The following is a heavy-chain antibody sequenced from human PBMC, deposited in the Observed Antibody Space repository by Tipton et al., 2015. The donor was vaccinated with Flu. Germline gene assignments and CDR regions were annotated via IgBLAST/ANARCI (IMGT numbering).Heavy chain of an antibody. V-gene: IGHV4-61*02. D-gene: IGHD3-10*01. CDR2: IYSTGST. CDR3: AAAPYGSGSWDF. Sequence: TLSLTCTVSGGSISSSNYYWSWIRQPAGKGLEWIGRIYSTGSTNYNPSVKSRVTMSVDTSKNQFSLKLTSLTAADTAIYYCAAAPYGSGSWDFWGQGTLVTVSS. CDR1: GGSISSSNYY. J-gene: IGHJ1*01.